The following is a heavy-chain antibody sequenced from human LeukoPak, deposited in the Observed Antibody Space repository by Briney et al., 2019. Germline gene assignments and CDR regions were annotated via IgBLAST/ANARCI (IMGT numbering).Heavy chain of an antibody. CDR3: ATDGAGFDT. V-gene: IGHV3-11*01. J-gene: IGHJ5*02. Sequence: GGSLRLSCAASGFTYNDYYMGWIRQAPGKGLEWLSYSNIGGTNTHYADSVKGRFTISRDNAKKSLYLEMNNLRAEDTAVYYCATDGAGFDTWGQGVLVTVSS. CDR1: GFTYNDYY. CDR2: SNIGGTNT.